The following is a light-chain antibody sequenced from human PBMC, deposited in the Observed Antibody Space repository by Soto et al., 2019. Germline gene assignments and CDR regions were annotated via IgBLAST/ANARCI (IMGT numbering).Light chain of an antibody. V-gene: IGLV1-47*01. J-gene: IGLJ3*02. Sequence: QSVLTQPPSASGTPGQRVTISCSGSSSNIGSNYVYWYQQLPGTAPKLLIYRNNQLPSGVPDRFSGSKSGTSASLAISGLRSEDEADSYCAAWDDSLSGPVFGGGTKVTVL. CDR1: SSNIGSNY. CDR3: AAWDDSLSGPV. CDR2: RNN.